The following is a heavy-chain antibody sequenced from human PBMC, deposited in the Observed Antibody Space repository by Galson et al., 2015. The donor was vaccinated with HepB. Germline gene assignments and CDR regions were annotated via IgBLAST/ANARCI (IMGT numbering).Heavy chain of an antibody. Sequence: SLRLSCAASGFTFSSYAMSWVRQAPGKGLEWVSAISGSGGSTYYADSVKGRFTISRDNSKNTLYLQMNSLRAEDTAVYYCAKVYKDGDYFFDVAFDIWGQGTMVTVSS. CDR3: AKVYKDGDYFFDVAFDI. CDR1: GFTFSSYA. CDR2: ISGSGGST. J-gene: IGHJ3*02. V-gene: IGHV3-23*01. D-gene: IGHD4-17*01.